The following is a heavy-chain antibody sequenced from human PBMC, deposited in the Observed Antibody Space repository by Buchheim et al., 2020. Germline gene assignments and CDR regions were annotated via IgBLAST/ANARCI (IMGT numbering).Heavy chain of an antibody. CDR1: GFTLSSYS. V-gene: IGHV3-21*01. Sequence: EVQLVESGGGLVKPGGSLRLSCAASGFTLSSYSMNWVRQAPGKGLEWVSSISSSSSYIYYADSVKGRFTISRDNAKNSLYLQMNSLRAEDTAVYYCARDRSTMVRGVYDWFDPWGQGTL. J-gene: IGHJ5*02. CDR3: ARDRSTMVRGVYDWFDP. D-gene: IGHD3-10*01. CDR2: ISSSSSYI.